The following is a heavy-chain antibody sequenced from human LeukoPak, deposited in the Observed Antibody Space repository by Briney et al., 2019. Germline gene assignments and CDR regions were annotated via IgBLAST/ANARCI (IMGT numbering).Heavy chain of an antibody. CDR2: ISGGGGTT. D-gene: IGHD5-18*01. CDR3: ARGGGYSYGTIDY. V-gene: IGHV3-23*01. CDR1: GFTFSTYA. J-gene: IGHJ4*02. Sequence: GGSLRLSCVVSGFTFSTYAMSWVRQAPGKGLEWVSTISGGGGTTYYADSLKGRFTISRDNAKNSLYLQMNSLRAEDTAVYYCARGGGYSYGTIDYWGQGTLVTVSS.